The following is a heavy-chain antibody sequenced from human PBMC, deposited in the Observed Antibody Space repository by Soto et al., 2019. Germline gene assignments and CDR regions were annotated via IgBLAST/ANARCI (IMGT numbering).Heavy chain of an antibody. Sequence: SETLSLTCTVSGGSISSGGYYWSWIRQRPGKGLEWTGDIHYSGSTFYNPSLKSLVTISVGTSENQFSLKLSSMTAADTAVYYCARGEVLPAASLDYWGQGTLVTVSS. CDR1: GGSISSGGYY. CDR2: IHYSGST. V-gene: IGHV4-31*01. J-gene: IGHJ4*02. D-gene: IGHD2-2*01. CDR3: ARGEVLPAASLDY.